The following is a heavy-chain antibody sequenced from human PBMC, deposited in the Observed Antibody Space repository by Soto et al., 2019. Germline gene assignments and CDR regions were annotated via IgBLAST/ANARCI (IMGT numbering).Heavy chain of an antibody. J-gene: IGHJ4*01. V-gene: IGHV3-15*07. CDR3: PTDSYINMQIVRFDY. D-gene: IGHD1-26*01. CDR2: IKRKADGGTT. Sequence: EVQLVESGGGLVKPGGSLRLSCAASGFIFSNAWINWVRQAPGKGLEWVGRIKRKADGGTTDFAAPVKGRFAISRDDSKYMMYMEMSSLRTEDTAVYYCPTDSYINMQIVRFDYWGHGTLVTVSS. CDR1: GFIFSNAW.